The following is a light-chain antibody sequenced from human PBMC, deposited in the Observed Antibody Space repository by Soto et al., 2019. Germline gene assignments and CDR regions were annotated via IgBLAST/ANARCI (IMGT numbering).Light chain of an antibody. J-gene: IGKJ1*01. CDR3: QHYNSYAEA. Sequence: DIQRTQSYPTLPASVGERFTTTCRASQSISNWLAWYQQQPGTAPTILIYHAYTLESGVPSRFSGSGSGTEFTLTISSLQPDDFAPYYCQHYNSYAEAFGQGTKVDIK. CDR1: QSISNW. CDR2: HAY. V-gene: IGKV1-5*01.